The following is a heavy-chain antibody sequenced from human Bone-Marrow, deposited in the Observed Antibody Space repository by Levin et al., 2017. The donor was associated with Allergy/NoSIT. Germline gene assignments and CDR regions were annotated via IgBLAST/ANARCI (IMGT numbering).Heavy chain of an antibody. CDR3: AREATVTTGFDY. J-gene: IGHJ4*02. V-gene: IGHV4-59*01. D-gene: IGHD4-17*01. CDR1: GGSISPYY. Sequence: SQTLSLTCTVSGGSISPYYWSWIRPPPGKGLEWIGYIYYSGSTYYSPSLKSRVTISVDTSKNQFSLKLSSVTAADTAVYYCAREATVTTGFDYWGQGTLVTVSS. CDR2: IYYSGST.